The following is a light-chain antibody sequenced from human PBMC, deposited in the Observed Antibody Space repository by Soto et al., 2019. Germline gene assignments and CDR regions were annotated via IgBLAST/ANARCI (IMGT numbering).Light chain of an antibody. CDR1: ESVSDNY. Sequence: EIVLTQSPGTLSLSPGERATLSCRASESVSDNYLACYQQRSGQAPRLVIYGASSRASAVPDRFSGSGSGADFTLTISRLEPEDVAVYYCQQYGASPLTFGGGTKVEIK. J-gene: IGKJ4*01. CDR2: GAS. V-gene: IGKV3-20*01. CDR3: QQYGASPLT.